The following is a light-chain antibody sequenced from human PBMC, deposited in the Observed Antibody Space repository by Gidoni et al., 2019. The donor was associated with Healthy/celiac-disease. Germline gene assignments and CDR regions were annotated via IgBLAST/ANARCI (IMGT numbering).Light chain of an antibody. CDR3: CSYAGSYTWV. CDR1: NSDVGGYNY. V-gene: IGLV2-11*01. J-gene: IGLJ3*02. CDR2: DVS. Sequence: QSALTQPRSLSGSPGQSVTISCTGTNSDVGGYNYVSWYQQHPGKAPKLMIYDVSKRPSGVPDRFSGSKSGNTASLIISGLQAEDEADYCCCSYAGSYTWVFGGGTKLTVL.